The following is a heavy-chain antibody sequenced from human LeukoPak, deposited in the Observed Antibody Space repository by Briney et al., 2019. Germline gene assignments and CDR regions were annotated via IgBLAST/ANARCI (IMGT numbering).Heavy chain of an antibody. Sequence: AAVKVSCKASVGTFSSYAISWVRQAPGQGLEWMGGIITIFGTANYAQKFQGRVTITADESTSTAYMELSSLRSEDTAVYYCARSGYSYGYLYRLPFDYWGQGTLVTVSS. CDR3: ARSGYSYGYLYRLPFDY. CDR1: VGTFSSYA. J-gene: IGHJ4*02. D-gene: IGHD5-18*01. CDR2: IITIFGTA. V-gene: IGHV1-69*01.